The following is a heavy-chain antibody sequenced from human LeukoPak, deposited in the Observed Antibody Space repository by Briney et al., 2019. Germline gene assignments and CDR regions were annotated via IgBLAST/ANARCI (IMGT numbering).Heavy chain of an antibody. J-gene: IGHJ4*02. CDR3: ARHEVVVVPAASFDY. CDR2: IYYSGST. CDR1: GGSISSSGYY. Sequence: SETLSLTCTVSGGSISSSGYYWGWIRQPPGKGLEWIGSIYYSGSTYYNPSLKSRVTISVDTSKNQFSLKLSSVTAADTAVYYCARHEVVVVPAASFDYWGQGTLVTVSS. V-gene: IGHV4-39*01. D-gene: IGHD2-2*01.